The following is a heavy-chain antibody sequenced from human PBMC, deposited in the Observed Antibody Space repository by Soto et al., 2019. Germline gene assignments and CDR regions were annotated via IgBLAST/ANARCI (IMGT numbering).Heavy chain of an antibody. D-gene: IGHD3-22*01. V-gene: IGHV3-23*01. J-gene: IGHJ4*02. CDR1: GFTFSTSG. Sequence: EVLLLESGGGLVQPGGSLRLSCAASGFTFSTSGMSWVRQAPGKGLEWISGLNSGGDRTTYADSVKGRFTISRDISKNTLYLQMNALRVEDTAVYYCAKDSGYESTDWGQGTLVTVSS. CDR3: AKDSGYESTD. CDR2: LNSGGDRT.